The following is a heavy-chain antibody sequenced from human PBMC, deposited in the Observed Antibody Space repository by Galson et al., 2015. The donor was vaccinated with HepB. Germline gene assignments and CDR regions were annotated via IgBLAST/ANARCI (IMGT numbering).Heavy chain of an antibody. CDR3: ARVSLSSSGWYVRYGLDV. D-gene: IGHD6-19*01. CDR2: TYYRAKWYN. J-gene: IGHJ6*02. Sequence: CAISGDSVSSNSAAWYWIRQSPSRGLEWLGRTYYRAKWYNDYAVSVRGRITINPDTSKNQFSLKLRSVTAADTAVYYRARVSLSSSGWYVRYGLDVWGQGTTVTVSS. CDR1: GDSVSSNSAA. V-gene: IGHV6-1*01.